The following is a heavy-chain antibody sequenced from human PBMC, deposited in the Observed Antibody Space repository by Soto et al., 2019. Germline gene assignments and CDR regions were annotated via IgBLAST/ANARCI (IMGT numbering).Heavy chain of an antibody. CDR3: ATDHYGMDV. Sequence: EVQLLESGGGLVQAGGSLRLSCAASGCTLTNYAMNWVRQAPGKGLEWVSAISGSGGSTNYADSVKGRFTISRDNSKNTLYLQMNSLRAEDTAVYYCATDHYGMDVWGQGTTVTVSS. CDR1: GCTLTNYA. CDR2: ISGSGGST. J-gene: IGHJ6*02. V-gene: IGHV3-23*01.